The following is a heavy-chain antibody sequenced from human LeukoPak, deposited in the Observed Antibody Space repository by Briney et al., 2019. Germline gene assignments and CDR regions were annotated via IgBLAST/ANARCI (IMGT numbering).Heavy chain of an antibody. Sequence: ASVKVSCKVSGYTLTELSMHWVRQAPGQGLEWMGWISAYNGNTNYAQKLQGRVTMTTDTSTSTAYMELRSLRSDDTAVYYCARLVQTNWFDPWGQGTLVTVSS. CDR1: GYTLTELS. J-gene: IGHJ5*02. D-gene: IGHD6-13*01. CDR2: ISAYNGNT. CDR3: ARLVQTNWFDP. V-gene: IGHV1-18*01.